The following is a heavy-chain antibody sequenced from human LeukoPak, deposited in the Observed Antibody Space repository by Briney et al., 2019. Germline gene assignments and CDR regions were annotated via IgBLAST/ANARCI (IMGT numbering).Heavy chain of an antibody. CDR2: TIPILGIA. V-gene: IGHV1-69*04. D-gene: IGHD6-13*01. CDR1: GGTFSSYA. J-gene: IGHJ3*02. CDR3: AREFSSSWTGAFDI. Sequence: ASMKVSCKASGGTFSSYAISWVRQAPGQGLEWMGRTIPILGIANYAQKFQGRVTITADKSTSTAYMELSSLRSEDTAVYYCAREFSSSWTGAFDIWGQGTMVTVSS.